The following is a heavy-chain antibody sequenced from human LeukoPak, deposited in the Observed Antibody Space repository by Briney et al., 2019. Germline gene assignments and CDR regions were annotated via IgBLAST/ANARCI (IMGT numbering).Heavy chain of an antibody. J-gene: IGHJ4*02. Sequence: GGSLRLSCAASGFTFSSYEMNWVRQAPGKGLEWVSYISSSGSTIYYADSVKGRFTISRDNAKNSLYLQMNSLRAEDTAVYYCATLGELSAGPSDYWGQGTLVTVSS. CDR2: ISSSGSTI. CDR1: GFTFSSYE. D-gene: IGHD3-16*02. CDR3: ATLGELSAGPSDY. V-gene: IGHV3-48*03.